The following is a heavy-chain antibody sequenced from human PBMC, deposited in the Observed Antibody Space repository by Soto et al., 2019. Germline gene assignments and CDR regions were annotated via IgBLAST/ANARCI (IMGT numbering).Heavy chain of an antibody. CDR2: IYYSGCT. J-gene: IGHJ4*02. Sequence: SSETLSLTCTVSGGSISSGGYYWSWIRQHPGKGLEWIGYIYYSGCTYYNPSLKSRVTISVDTSKNQFSLKLSSVTAADTAVYYCARDPEYYDFWSGYPTGGYFDYWGQGTLVTVSS. CDR1: GGSISSGGYY. V-gene: IGHV4-31*03. D-gene: IGHD3-3*01. CDR3: ARDPEYYDFWSGYPTGGYFDY.